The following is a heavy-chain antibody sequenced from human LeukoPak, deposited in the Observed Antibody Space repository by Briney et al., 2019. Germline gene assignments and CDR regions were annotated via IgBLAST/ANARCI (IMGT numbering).Heavy chain of an antibody. Sequence: GGSLRLSCAASGFTFSSYAMSWVRRAPGKGLEWVSAISGSGGSTYYADSVKGRFTISRDNSKNTLYLQMNSLRAEDTAVYYCAKDLENYDYVWGSYRHYFDYWGQGTLVTVSS. J-gene: IGHJ4*02. CDR3: AKDLENYDYVWGSYRHYFDY. CDR1: GFTFSSYA. V-gene: IGHV3-23*01. CDR2: ISGSGGST. D-gene: IGHD3-16*02.